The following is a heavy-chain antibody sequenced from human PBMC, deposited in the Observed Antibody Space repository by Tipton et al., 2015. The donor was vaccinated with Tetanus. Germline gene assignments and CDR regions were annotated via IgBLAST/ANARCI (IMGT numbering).Heavy chain of an antibody. CDR3: ARSEQQLVRGYYYYYYMDV. V-gene: IGHV4-39*07. CDR1: GDSISSSRYY. CDR2: IYYRGDT. D-gene: IGHD6-13*01. J-gene: IGHJ6*03. Sequence: TLSLTCTVTGDSISSSRYYWGWVRQAPGKGLEWIGSIYYRGDTYHSPSLKSRVTMSVDTSKNQFSLKLSSVTAADTAVYYCARSEQQLVRGYYYYYYMDVWGKGTTVTVSS.